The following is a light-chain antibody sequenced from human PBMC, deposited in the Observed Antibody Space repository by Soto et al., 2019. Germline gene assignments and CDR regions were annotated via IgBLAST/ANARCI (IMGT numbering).Light chain of an antibody. V-gene: IGKV3-15*01. CDR1: QLFSSN. Sequence: EIVMMQSPATLSVSPGESVTLSCRASQLFSSNLAWYQHKPGQAPRLLIYGVSTRDTGVPDRFSGSGSGTDLTLTISRLEPEDFAVYYCQQYNNWKTFGQGTKVDIK. CDR2: GVS. J-gene: IGKJ1*01. CDR3: QQYNNWKT.